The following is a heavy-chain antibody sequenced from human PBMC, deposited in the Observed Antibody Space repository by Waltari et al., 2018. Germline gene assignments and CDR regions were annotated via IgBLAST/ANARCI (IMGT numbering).Heavy chain of an antibody. CDR3: ARVKDGRGWFLYYGMDV. CDR2: IGGRVPNT. CDR1: GFTFSHYA. Sequence: EVQLLESGGGLVHPGGSLRLSCAASGFTFSHYAMRWVRQAPGKGLEWVSDIGGRVPNTYYADSVKGRFTLSRDNSKNALYLQMIGLRAEDTAVYYCARVKDGRGWFLYYGMDVWGQGTTVTVSS. V-gene: IGHV3-23*01. D-gene: IGHD6-19*01. J-gene: IGHJ6*02.